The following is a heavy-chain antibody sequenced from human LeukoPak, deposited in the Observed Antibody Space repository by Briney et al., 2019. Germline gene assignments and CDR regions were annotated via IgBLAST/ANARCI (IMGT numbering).Heavy chain of an antibody. J-gene: IGHJ4*02. D-gene: IGHD6-19*01. CDR1: GFIFSSYA. V-gene: IGHV3-23*05. Sequence: GGSLRLSCAASGFIFSSYAMSWVRQAPGKGLEWVSSINKGGGGTYYTDSVKGRITISRDNSKNTLDLQMNSLRADDTAIYFCAKTFGSGWFYDYWGQGTLVTVSS. CDR2: INKGGGGT. CDR3: AKTFGSGWFYDY.